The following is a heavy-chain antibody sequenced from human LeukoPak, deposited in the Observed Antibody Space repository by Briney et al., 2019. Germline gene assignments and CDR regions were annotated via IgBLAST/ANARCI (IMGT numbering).Heavy chain of an antibody. CDR2: IIPTLHTA. V-gene: IGHV1-69*08. Sequence: SVKVSCKASGGAFTISPISWVRQARGQGLEGMGRIIPTLHTANYAQKFLGRVTVTADKSTSTFYMELSSLRSDDTAMYYCVGDADSTAYYWGSWFDPWGQGTLVTVSS. D-gene: IGHD3-22*01. J-gene: IGHJ5*02. CDR1: GGAFTISP. CDR3: VGDADSTAYYWGSWFDP.